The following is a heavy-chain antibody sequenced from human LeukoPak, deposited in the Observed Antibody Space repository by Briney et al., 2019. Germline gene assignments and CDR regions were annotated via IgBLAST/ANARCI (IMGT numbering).Heavy chain of an antibody. CDR1: GYTFTGYY. D-gene: IGHD5-12*01. CDR2: INPNSGGT. V-gene: IGHV1-2*02. J-gene: IGHJ3*02. CDR3: ARGGRRGYSGYGTNHDAFDI. Sequence: ASVKVSCKASGYTFTGYYMHWVRQAPGQGLEWMGWINPNSGGTNYAQKFQGRVTMTRDTSISTAYMELSRLRSDDTAVYYCARGGRRGYSGYGTNHDAFDIWGQGTMVTVSS.